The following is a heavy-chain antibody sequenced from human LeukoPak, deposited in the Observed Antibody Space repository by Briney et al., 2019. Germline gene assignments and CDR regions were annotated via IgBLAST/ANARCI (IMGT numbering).Heavy chain of an antibody. Sequence: SQTLSLTCAISGDSVSSNSAAWNWIRQSPSRGLEWLGGTYYRSKWYNDYAVSVKSRITINPDTSKNQLSLQLNSVTPEDTAVYYCAREGIAVAATEPGFDYWGQGTLVTVSS. V-gene: IGHV6-1*01. CDR1: GDSVSSNSAA. D-gene: IGHD6-19*01. CDR3: AREGIAVAATEPGFDY. CDR2: TYYRSKWYN. J-gene: IGHJ4*02.